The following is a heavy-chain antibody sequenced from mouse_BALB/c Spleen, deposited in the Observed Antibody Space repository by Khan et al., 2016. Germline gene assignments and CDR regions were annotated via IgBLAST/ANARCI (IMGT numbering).Heavy chain of an antibody. CDR3: ARYYYGSSYFDY. D-gene: IGHD1-1*01. CDR1: GYSITSDYA. CDR2: ISYSGST. V-gene: IGHV3-2*02. Sequence: EVKLEESGPGLVKPSQSLSLTRTVTGYSITSDYAWNWIRQFPGNKLEWMGYISYSGSTSYNPSLKSRISITRDTSKNQFFLQLNSVTTEDTATYYCARYYYGSSYFDYWGQGTTLTVSS. J-gene: IGHJ2*01.